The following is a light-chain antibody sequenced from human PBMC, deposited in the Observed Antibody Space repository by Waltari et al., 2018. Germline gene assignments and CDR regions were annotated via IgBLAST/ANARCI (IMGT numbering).Light chain of an antibody. CDR1: QGISNY. J-gene: IGKJ1*01. Sequence: IQLTQSPSSLSASVGDRVTITCRASQGISNYLAWYQQKPGKAPKLLIYAASTLKSGVPSRFSGSGSGTDFTLTISSLQTEDFATYYCQQLNSYQWTFGQGTKVEIK. CDR3: QQLNSYQWT. CDR2: AAS. V-gene: IGKV1-9*01.